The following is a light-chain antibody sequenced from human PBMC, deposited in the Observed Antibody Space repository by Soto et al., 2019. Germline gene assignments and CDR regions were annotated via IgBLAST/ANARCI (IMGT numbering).Light chain of an antibody. CDR2: LGS. CDR1: QSLLHSNGYNY. Sequence: DIVMPQSPLSLPVTPGEPASISCRSSQSLLHSNGYNYLDWYLQKPGQSPQLLIYLGSNRASGVPDRFSGSGSGTDFTLKISRVEAEDVGVYYCIQALQTPPFTFGPGTKVDIK. J-gene: IGKJ3*01. V-gene: IGKV2-28*01. CDR3: IQALQTPPFT.